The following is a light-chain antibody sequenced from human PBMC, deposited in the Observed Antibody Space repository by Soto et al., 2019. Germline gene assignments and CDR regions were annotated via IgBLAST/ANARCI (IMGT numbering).Light chain of an antibody. CDR3: LQVYSFPRT. V-gene: IGKV1-12*01. J-gene: IGKJ1*01. Sequence: IQMTQSPYALSAVVGDRVTITCRASRAIGDRLAWFQQKPGKAPRFLIQTASNLQGGVPSRFSGSGSGTEFILSINSLQPEDIGTYYCLQVYSFPRTFGQGTKVDIK. CDR2: TAS. CDR1: RAIGDR.